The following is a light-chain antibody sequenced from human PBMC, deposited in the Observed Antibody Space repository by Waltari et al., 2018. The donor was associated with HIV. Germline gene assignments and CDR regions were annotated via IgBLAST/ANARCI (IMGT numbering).Light chain of an antibody. CDR2: ENN. V-gene: IGLV6-57*02. CDR1: SGSIAGNY. J-gene: IGLJ3*02. CDR3: QSYDSNNQGV. Sequence: NFMLTQPHSVSESPGKTVIISCTGSSGSIAGNYVQWFQQRPGSAPTTVIYENNQRPSGVPDRFSGSIDTSSNSASLTISGLKTDDEADYYGQSYDSNNQGVIGGGTKLTVL.